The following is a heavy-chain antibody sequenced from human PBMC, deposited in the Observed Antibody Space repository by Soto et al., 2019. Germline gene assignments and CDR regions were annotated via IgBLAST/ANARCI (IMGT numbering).Heavy chain of an antibody. Sequence: SVKVSCKASGGTFSSYAISWLRQAPGQGLEWMGGIIPIFGTANYAQKFQGRVTITADESTSTAYMELSSLRSEDTAVYYCASRQYRSGSTDWDYWGQGTLVTVSS. CDR3: ASRQYRSGSTDWDY. J-gene: IGHJ4*02. D-gene: IGHD6-19*01. V-gene: IGHV1-69*13. CDR1: GGTFSSYA. CDR2: IIPIFGTA.